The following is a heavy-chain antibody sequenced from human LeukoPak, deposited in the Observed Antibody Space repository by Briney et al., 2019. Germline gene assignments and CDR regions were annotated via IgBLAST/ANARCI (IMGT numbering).Heavy chain of an antibody. CDR2: IYPGDSDT. J-gene: IGHJ4*02. CDR3: ARGGTFGGYDPYRTDY. V-gene: IGHV5-51*01. Sequence: GESLKISCKGSGYSFTSYWIGWVRQMPGKGLEWMGIIYPGDSDTRYSPSFQGQVTISADKSISTAYLQWSSLKASDTAMYYCARGGTFGGYDPYRTDYWGQGTLVTVSS. D-gene: IGHD5-12*01. CDR1: GYSFTSYW.